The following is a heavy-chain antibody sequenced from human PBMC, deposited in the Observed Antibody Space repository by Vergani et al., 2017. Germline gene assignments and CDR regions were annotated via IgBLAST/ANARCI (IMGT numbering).Heavy chain of an antibody. CDR1: GFTFSSYA. CDR3: AEDPSPHRAGIAAAGTTH. V-gene: IGHV3-23*01. J-gene: IGHJ4*02. Sequence: EVQLLESGGGLVQPGGSLRLSCAASGFTFSSYAMSWVRQAPGKGLEWVSAISGSGGSTYYADPVKGRFTIPRDNAKDTLYLQMNSLSAEDTAVYYCAEDPSPHRAGIAAAGTTHWGQGTLVTVSS. CDR2: ISGSGGST. D-gene: IGHD6-13*01.